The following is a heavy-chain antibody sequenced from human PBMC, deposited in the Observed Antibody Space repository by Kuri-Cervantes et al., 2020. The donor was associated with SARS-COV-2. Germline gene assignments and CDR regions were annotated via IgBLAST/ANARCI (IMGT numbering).Heavy chain of an antibody. CDR3: ARAAMAVYYFDY. V-gene: IGHV1-8*03. CDR1: GYTFTSYY. D-gene: IGHD5-18*01. J-gene: IGHJ4*02. CDR2: MNPNSGNT. Sequence: ASVKVSCNASGYTFTSYYINWVRQATGQGLEWMGWMNPNSGNTGYAQKFQGRVTITRNTSISTAYMELSSLRSDDTAVYYCARAAMAVYYFDYWGQGTLVTVSS.